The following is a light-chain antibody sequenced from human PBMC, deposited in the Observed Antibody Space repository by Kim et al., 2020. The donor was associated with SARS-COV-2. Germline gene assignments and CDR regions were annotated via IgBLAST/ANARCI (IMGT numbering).Light chain of an antibody. J-gene: IGKJ1*01. CDR3: QQNGSGPWT. CDR2: RAS. V-gene: IGKV3-15*01. Sequence: VPPGESPPFSSTGDGNIGAYLAGYKPNPAQAPMFLISRASTRGTGVPARFSGSGSATEFTITISSLQSEDFSVYHCQQNGSGPWTFGQGTKVDIK. CDR1: GNIGAY.